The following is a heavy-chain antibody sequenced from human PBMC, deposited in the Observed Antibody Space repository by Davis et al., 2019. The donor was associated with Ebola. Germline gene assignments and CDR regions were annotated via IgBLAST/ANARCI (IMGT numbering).Heavy chain of an antibody. D-gene: IGHD3-10*01. CDR3: ATGAYYSSGYYFDY. J-gene: IGHJ4*02. CDR2: ISYSGNT. Sequence: LRLSCAVYGGSFSGYYWSWIRQPPGKGLEWIGYISYSGNTYYNPSLKSRLTISVDTSENHFSLKLSSVTAADTAVYYCATGAYYSSGYYFDYWGQGTLVTVSS. V-gene: IGHV4-30-4*08. CDR1: GGSFSGYY.